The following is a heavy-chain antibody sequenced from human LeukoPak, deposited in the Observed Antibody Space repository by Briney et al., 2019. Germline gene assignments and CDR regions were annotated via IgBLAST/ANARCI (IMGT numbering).Heavy chain of an antibody. CDR2: ISSSGSTI. Sequence: GGSLRLSCAASGFTFSSYEMNWVRQAPGKGLEWVSYISSSGSTIYYADSVKGRFTISRDNSRNTLYLQMNSLRAEDTAIYYCAKDMEYYYDSSGNYWGQGTLVTVSS. CDR1: GFTFSSYE. J-gene: IGHJ4*02. CDR3: AKDMEYYYDSSGNY. D-gene: IGHD3-22*01. V-gene: IGHV3-48*03.